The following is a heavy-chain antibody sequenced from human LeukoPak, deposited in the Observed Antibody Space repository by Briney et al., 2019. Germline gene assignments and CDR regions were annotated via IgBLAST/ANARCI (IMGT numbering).Heavy chain of an antibody. Sequence: PGGSLRLSCAASGFTFSNYAMSWVRQAPGKGLEWVSTINHRGDNTFYADSVKGRFTISRDNSNLYLQMNSLIAEDTALYYCAQDSDPWYSMGASYFDYWGQGTLVTVSS. V-gene: IGHV3-23*01. CDR2: INHRGDNT. CDR1: GFTFSNYA. D-gene: IGHD1-1*01. CDR3: AQDSDPWYSMGASYFDY. J-gene: IGHJ4*02.